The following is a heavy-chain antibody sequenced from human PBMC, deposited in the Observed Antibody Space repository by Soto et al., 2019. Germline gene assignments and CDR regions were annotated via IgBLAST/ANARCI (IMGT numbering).Heavy chain of an antibody. V-gene: IGHV3-23*01. D-gene: IGHD3-9*01. CDR2: ISGSGGST. CDR3: ARGDWLWYFDY. CDR1: GFTFSNYA. Sequence: EVQLLESGGGLVQPGGSLRLSCAASGFTFSNYAMSWVRQAPGKGLEWVSAISGSGGSTYYADSVKGRFTISRDNSKNTLYLQMNRLRAEDTAVYYCARGDWLWYFDYWGQGTLVTVSS. J-gene: IGHJ4*02.